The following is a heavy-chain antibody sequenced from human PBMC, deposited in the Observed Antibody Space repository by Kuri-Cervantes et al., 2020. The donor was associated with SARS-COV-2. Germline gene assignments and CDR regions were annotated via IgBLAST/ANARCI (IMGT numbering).Heavy chain of an antibody. CDR2: IKSKTDGGTT. Sequence: GGSLRLSCAASGFTFDDYGMSWVRQAPGKGLEWVGRIKSKTDGGTTDYAAPVKGRFTISRDDSKNTLYLQMNSLKTEDTAVYYCTTDQVAGSYCSSTSCYEDYWGQGTLVTVSS. CDR3: TTDQVAGSYCSSTSCYEDY. D-gene: IGHD2-2*01. V-gene: IGHV3-15*01. J-gene: IGHJ4*02. CDR1: GFTFDDYG.